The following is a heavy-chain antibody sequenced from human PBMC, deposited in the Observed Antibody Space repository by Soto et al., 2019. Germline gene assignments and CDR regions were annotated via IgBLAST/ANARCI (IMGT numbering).Heavy chain of an antibody. J-gene: IGHJ4*02. V-gene: IGHV2-70*01. Sequence: SGPTLVNPTQTLTVTCTVSGFALTTTEMCVTCIRQPPGKALEWLALIEWDDDKNYNTSLMTRLTLSKDTSKNQVVLTMTNMDPVDTGTYYCARMLKRGTSDWIQIDYWGQGTLVTVS. CDR3: ARMLKRGTSDWIQIDY. D-gene: IGHD3-9*01. CDR2: IEWDDDK. CDR1: GFALTTTEMC.